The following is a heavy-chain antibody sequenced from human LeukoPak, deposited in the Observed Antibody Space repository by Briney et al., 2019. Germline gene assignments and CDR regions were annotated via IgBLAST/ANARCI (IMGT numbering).Heavy chain of an antibody. Sequence: SETLSLTCTVSGGSISIRSYYWGWIRQPPGKGLEWIGSIYYSGSTYYNPSLKSRVTISVDTSKNQFSLKLSSVTAADTAVYYCARAPRDRGYCGATSCFEYMDVWGRGTTVTISS. CDR2: IYYSGST. D-gene: IGHD2-2*01. V-gene: IGHV4-39*07. J-gene: IGHJ6*03. CDR1: GGSISIRSYY. CDR3: ARAPRDRGYCGATSCFEYMDV.